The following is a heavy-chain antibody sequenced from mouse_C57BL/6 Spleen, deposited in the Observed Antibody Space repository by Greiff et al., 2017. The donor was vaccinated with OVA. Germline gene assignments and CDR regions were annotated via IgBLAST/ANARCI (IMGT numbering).Heavy chain of an antibody. J-gene: IGHJ4*01. Sequence: VMLVESGPGLVAPSQSLSITCTVSGFSLTSYGVSWVRQPPGKGLEWLGVIWGDGSTNYHSAIISSLSISKDNSKSQVFLKLNSLQTDDTATYYCAKFDYDRGYYAMDYWGQGTSVTVSA. CDR2: IWGDGST. CDR1: GFSLTSYG. CDR3: AKFDYDRGYYAMDY. V-gene: IGHV2-3*01. D-gene: IGHD2-4*01.